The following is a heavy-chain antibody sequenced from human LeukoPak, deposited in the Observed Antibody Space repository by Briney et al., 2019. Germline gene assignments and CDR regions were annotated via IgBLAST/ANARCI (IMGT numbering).Heavy chain of an antibody. V-gene: IGHV4-59*08. CDR3: ARYHLIVVAFDY. J-gene: IGHJ4*02. D-gene: IGHD3-22*01. CDR2: IYYSGST. CDR1: GGSISSYY. Sequence: SETLSLTCTVSGGSISSYYWSWIRQPPGKGLEWIGYIYYSGSTNYNPSLKSRVTISVDTSKNQFSLKLSSVTAADTAVYYCARYHLIVVAFDYWGQGTLVTVSS.